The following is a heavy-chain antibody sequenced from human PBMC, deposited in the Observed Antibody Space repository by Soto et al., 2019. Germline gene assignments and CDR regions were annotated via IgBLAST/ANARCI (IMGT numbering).Heavy chain of an antibody. Sequence: QVQLVESGGGVVQPGRSLRLSCAASGFTFSSYGMHWVRQAPGKGLEWVAVIWYDGSNKYYADSVKGRFTISRDNSKNTLYLQMNSLRAEDTAVYYCARDAAPAYDFWSCLENWFDPWGQGTLVTVSS. J-gene: IGHJ5*02. CDR2: IWYDGSNK. CDR3: ARDAAPAYDFWSCLENWFDP. CDR1: GFTFSSYG. D-gene: IGHD3-3*01. V-gene: IGHV3-33*01.